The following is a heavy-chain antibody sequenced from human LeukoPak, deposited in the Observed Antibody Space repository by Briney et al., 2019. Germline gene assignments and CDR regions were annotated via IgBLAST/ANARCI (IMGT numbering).Heavy chain of an antibody. CDR3: ARVRASSSWYHWFDP. CDR1: GFTFSSYS. V-gene: IGHV3-48*01. J-gene: IGHJ5*02. CDR2: ISISSGTI. D-gene: IGHD6-13*01. Sequence: PGGSLRLSCAASGFTFSSYSMNWVRQAPGKGLEWVSYISISSGTIYYADSVKGRFTISRDNAKNPLFLQMNSLRAEDTAVYYCARVRASSSWYHWFDPWGQGTLVTVSS.